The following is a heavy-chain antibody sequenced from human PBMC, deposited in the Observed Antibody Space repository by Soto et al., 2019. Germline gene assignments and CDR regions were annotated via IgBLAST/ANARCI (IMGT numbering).Heavy chain of an antibody. CDR2: FDPEDGET. CDR1: GYTLTELS. J-gene: IGHJ4*02. CDR3: ATVRYSSGWYGPTAQDY. Sequence: ASVKVSCKVSGYTLTELSMHWVRQAPGKGFEWMGGFDPEDGETIYAQKFQGRVTMTEDTSTDTAYMELSSLRSEDTAVYYCATVRYSSGWYGPTAQDYWGQGTLVTVSS. V-gene: IGHV1-24*01. D-gene: IGHD6-19*01.